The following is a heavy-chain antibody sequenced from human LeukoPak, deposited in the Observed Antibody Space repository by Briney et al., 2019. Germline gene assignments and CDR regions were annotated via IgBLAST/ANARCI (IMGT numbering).Heavy chain of an antibody. CDR3: ARELGVGVIGDAFDI. D-gene: IGHD3-22*01. J-gene: IGHJ3*02. Sequence: GGSLRLSCAASGFMFTDHALSWVRQAPGKGLEWVSSISGSGTTTYYAESVRGRFTISRDNSKNTVYLQMNGLRAEDTAVYYCARELGVGVIGDAFDIWGQGTVVTVSS. CDR1: GFMFTDHA. V-gene: IGHV3-23*01. CDR2: ISGSGTTT.